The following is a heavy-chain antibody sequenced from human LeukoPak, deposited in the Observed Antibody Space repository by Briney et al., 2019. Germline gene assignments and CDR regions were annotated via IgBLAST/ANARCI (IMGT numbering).Heavy chain of an antibody. D-gene: IGHD4/OR15-4a*01. CDR2: INPSGGST. CDR3: ARDPNLDAFDI. V-gene: IGHV1-46*01. J-gene: IGHJ3*02. Sequence: GASVNVSCKASGDTFTSYYMHWVRQAPGQGLEWMGIINPSGGSTSYAQKFQGRVTMTRDTSTSTVYMELSSLRSEDTAVYYCARDPNLDAFDIWGQGTMVTVSS. CDR1: GDTFTSYY.